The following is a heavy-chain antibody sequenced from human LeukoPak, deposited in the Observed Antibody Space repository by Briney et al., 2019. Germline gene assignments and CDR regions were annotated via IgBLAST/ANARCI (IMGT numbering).Heavy chain of an antibody. V-gene: IGHV4-39*01. CDR2: IYYSGST. CDR1: GGSISSYY. J-gene: IGHJ5*02. D-gene: IGHD3-22*01. Sequence: PSETLSLSCTVSGGSISSYYWGWIRQPPGKGLEWIGSIYYSGSTYYNPSLKSRVTISVDTSKNQFSLKLSSVTAADTAVYYCARAGLGNWFDPWGQGTLVTVSS. CDR3: ARAGLGNWFDP.